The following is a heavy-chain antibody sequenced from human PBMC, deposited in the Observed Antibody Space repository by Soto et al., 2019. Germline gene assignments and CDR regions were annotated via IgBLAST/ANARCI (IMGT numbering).Heavy chain of an antibody. J-gene: IGHJ4*01. CDR1: GFSFSTYA. CDR2: ISHDGNIK. Sequence: QVQLVESGGGVVQPGRSLRLSCAASGFSFSTYAMHWVRQAPGKGLEWVAVISHDGNIKRYADFVEGRFIVFRDNSNNNLFLQMESLKVADPAVYYCAKELAFGDFWRGLEYWAYGALVTVAS. D-gene: IGHD3-3*01. CDR3: AKELAFGDFWRGLEY. V-gene: IGHV3-30*18.